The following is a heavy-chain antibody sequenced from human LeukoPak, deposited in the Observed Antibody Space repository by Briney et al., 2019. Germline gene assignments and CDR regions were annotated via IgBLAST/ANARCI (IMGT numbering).Heavy chain of an antibody. V-gene: IGHV3-7*03. D-gene: IGHD5-18*01. CDR3: ARMSGYSYGYVRLSVPRFDY. J-gene: IGHJ4*02. CDR2: IKQDGSEK. Sequence: GGSLRLSCAASGFTFSSYWMSWARQAPGKGLEWVANIKQDGSEKYYVDSVKGRFTISRDNAKNSLYLQMNSLRAEDTAVYYCARMSGYSYGYVRLSVPRFDYWGQGTLVTVSS. CDR1: GFTFSSYW.